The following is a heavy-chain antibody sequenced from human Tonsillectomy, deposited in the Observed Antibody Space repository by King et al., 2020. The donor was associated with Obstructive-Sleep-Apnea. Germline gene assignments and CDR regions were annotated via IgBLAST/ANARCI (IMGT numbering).Heavy chain of an antibody. CDR2: ISYDGSNK. D-gene: IGHD6-13*01. CDR1: GFTFSSYA. J-gene: IGHJ4*02. Sequence: VQLVESGGGVDQPGRSLRLSCAASGFTFSSYAMHWVRQAPGKGLEWVAVISYDGSNKYYADSVKGRFTISRDNSKNTLYLQMNSLRAEDTAVYYCARETGGSSSWPYFDYWGQGTLVTVSS. V-gene: IGHV3-30-3*01. CDR3: ARETGGSSSWPYFDY.